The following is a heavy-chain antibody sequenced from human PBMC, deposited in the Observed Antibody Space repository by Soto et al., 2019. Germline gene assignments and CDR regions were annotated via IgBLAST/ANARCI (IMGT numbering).Heavy chain of an antibody. Sequence: PWGSLRLSCAASGFTFSSYGMHWVRQAPGKGLEWVAVIWYDGSNKYYADSVKGRFTISRDNSKNFLYLQMNSLRSEDTALYYCAKDGETFYYDSGGYPGAFDIWGQGTMVTVSS. D-gene: IGHD3-22*01. CDR2: IWYDGSNK. CDR1: GFTFSSYG. V-gene: IGHV3-33*03. CDR3: AKDGETFYYDSGGYPGAFDI. J-gene: IGHJ3*02.